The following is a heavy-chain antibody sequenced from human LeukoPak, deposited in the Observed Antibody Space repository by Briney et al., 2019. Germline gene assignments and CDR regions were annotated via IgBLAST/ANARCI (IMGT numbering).Heavy chain of an antibody. D-gene: IGHD3-22*01. Sequence: ASVKVPCKASGGTFSSYAISWVRQAPGQGLEWMGIINPSGGSTSYAQKFQGRVTMTRDTSTSTVYMELSSLRSEDTAVYYCARARIYYDSSGYYYPSSYYFDYWGQGTLVTVSS. CDR2: INPSGGST. CDR3: ARARIYYDSSGYYYPSSYYFDY. CDR1: GGTFSSYA. V-gene: IGHV1-46*01. J-gene: IGHJ4*02.